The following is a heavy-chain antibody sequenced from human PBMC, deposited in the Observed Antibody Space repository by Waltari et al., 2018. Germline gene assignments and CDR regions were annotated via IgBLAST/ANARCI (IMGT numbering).Heavy chain of an antibody. CDR3: ARFLNYYDFWSGADH. V-gene: IGHV1-2*02. CDR1: GYTFSNYY. D-gene: IGHD3-3*01. Sequence: QAQLVQSGAEVKKPGASVKVSCKASGYTFSNYYIHWVRQAPGQGLEWMGWINPNSGDTHYAQKFQGRVSMTRDTSISTAYMELSRLRSDDTAVYYCARFLNYYDFWSGADHWGQGTLVTVSS. J-gene: IGHJ4*02. CDR2: INPNSGDT.